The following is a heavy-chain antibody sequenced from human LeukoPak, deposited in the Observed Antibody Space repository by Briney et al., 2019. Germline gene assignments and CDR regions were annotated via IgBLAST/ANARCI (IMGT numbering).Heavy chain of an antibody. V-gene: IGHV1-46*01. CDR3: ARDEGMDWFDP. CDR2: MNPSGGST. CDR1: GHTFINYY. D-gene: IGHD3-10*01. J-gene: IGHJ5*02. Sequence: ASVKVSCKASGHTFINYYIHWVRQAPGQGLEWMGIMNPSGGSTIYAQKLQGRVTMTRDTSTSTAYMELSSLRSEDTAVYYCARDEGMDWFDPWGQGTLVTVSS.